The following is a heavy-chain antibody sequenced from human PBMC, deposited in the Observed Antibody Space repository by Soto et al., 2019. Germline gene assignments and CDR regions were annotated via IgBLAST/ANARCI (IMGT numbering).Heavy chain of an antibody. V-gene: IGHV4-59*01. CDR1: GGSISSYY. J-gene: IGHJ6*02. D-gene: IGHD3-10*01. CDR2: IYYSGST. CDR3: ARYGSGSYYGYYYGMDV. Sequence: SENLSLTCTVSGGSISSYYWSWIRQPPGKGLERIGYIYYSGSTNYNPSLKSRVTISVDTSKNQFSLKLSSVTAADTAVYYCARYGSGSYYGYYYGMDVCGQGTTLTVSS.